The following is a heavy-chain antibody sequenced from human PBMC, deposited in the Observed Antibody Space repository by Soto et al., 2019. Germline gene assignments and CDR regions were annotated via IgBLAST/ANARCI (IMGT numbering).Heavy chain of an antibody. V-gene: IGHV4-59*01. J-gene: IGHJ4*02. CDR2: IFYSGNT. CDR3: ARDSGYGDPFDF. CDR1: GDYISPDD. Sequence: SETLSLTCTVSGDYISPDDWSWIRQSRGKGLEWIGYIFYSGNTNYNPSLRSRVTISVDTSKNQFSLKLSSVTAADTAVYYCARDSGYGDPFDFWGQGTLVTVSS. D-gene: IGHD4-17*01.